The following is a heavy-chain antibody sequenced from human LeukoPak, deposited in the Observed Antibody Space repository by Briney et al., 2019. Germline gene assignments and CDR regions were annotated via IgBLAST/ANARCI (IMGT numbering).Heavy chain of an antibody. J-gene: IGHJ4*02. CDR1: GGSISSYY. D-gene: IGHD3-22*01. V-gene: IGHV4-59*06. CDR2: IYYSGST. CDR3: ARATAEITMIVVPHFDY. Sequence: PSETLSLTCTVSGGSISSYYWSWIRQHPGKGLEWIGYIYYSGSTYYNPSLKSRVTISVDTSKNQFSLKLSSVTAADTAVYYCARATAEITMIVVPHFDYWGQGTLVTVSS.